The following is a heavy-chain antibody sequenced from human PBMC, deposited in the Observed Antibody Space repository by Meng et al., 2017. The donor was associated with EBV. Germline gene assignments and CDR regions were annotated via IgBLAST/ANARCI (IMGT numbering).Heavy chain of an antibody. CDR1: GFIFRDSA. V-gene: IGHV3-73*01. D-gene: IGHD3-16*01. CDR2: VETKASKYAT. Sequence: VPAVGAGGGVVQPGGSRKLSCGASGFIFRDSAMHWVRQASGKGLEWVGRVETKASKYATAYAASVKGRFSVSRDDSKNMVFLEMNSLKTEDTARYYCWGDLNYGSYWGQGTLVTVSS. J-gene: IGHJ4*02. CDR3: WGDLNYGSY.